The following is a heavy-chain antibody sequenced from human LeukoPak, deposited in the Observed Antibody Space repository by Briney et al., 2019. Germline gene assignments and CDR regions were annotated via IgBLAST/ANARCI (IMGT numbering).Heavy chain of an antibody. D-gene: IGHD2-2*01. CDR3: ARDAYCSSTSCYQGAFDI. CDR2: ISSSGSTI. CDR1: GFTFSDYY. V-gene: IGHV3-11*01. J-gene: IGHJ3*02. Sequence: GGSLRLSCAASGFTFSDYYMSWIRQAPGKGLEWVSYISSSGSTIYYADSVKGRFTISRDNAKNSLYLQMNSLRAEDTAVYYCARDAYCSSTSCYQGAFDIRGQGTMVTVSS.